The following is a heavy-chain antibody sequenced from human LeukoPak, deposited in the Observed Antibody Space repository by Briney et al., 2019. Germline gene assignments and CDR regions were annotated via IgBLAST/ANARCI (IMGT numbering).Heavy chain of an antibody. CDR2: IYYSGST. J-gene: IGHJ6*02. D-gene: IGHD6-19*01. CDR3: ARDRSSGWFNQQRGMDV. Sequence: PSETLPLTCTVSGGSISSGGYYWSWIRQHPGKGLEWIGYIYYSGSTYYNPSLKSRVTISVDTSKNQFSLKLSSVTAADTAVYYCARDRSSGWFNQQRGMDVWGQGTTVTVSS. CDR1: GGSISSGGYY. V-gene: IGHV4-31*03.